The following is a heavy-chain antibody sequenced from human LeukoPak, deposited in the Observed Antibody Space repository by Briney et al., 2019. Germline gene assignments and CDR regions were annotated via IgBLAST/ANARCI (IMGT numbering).Heavy chain of an antibody. V-gene: IGHV3-30-3*01. CDR1: GFTFSDNA. D-gene: IGHD3-3*01. CDR3: ARGYDFWSRNPYYYYYMDV. CDR2: ISHDGSKK. J-gene: IGHJ6*03. Sequence: GGSLRLSCAASGFTFSDNAIHWVRQAPGKGLEWVAVISHDGSKKYYADSVKGRFTISRDNSKNTLYLQMNSLRADDTAVYSCARGYDFWSRNPYYYYYMDVWGKGTTVTVSS.